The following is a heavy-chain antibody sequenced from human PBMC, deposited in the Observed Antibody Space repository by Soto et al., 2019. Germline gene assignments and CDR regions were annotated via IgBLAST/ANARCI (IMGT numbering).Heavy chain of an antibody. CDR2: IYWDDDK. V-gene: IGHV2-5*02. CDR3: AHAPVADAFDI. J-gene: IGHJ3*02. D-gene: IGHD2-15*01. Sequence: QITLKESGHTLVKPTQTLTLTCTFSGFSLSTSGVGVGWIRQPPGKALEWLALIYWDDDKRYSPSLKSRLTITKDTTKNQVVLTMTNLDPVDTTTYYCAHAPVADAFDIWGQGTMVTVSS. CDR1: GFSLSTSGVG.